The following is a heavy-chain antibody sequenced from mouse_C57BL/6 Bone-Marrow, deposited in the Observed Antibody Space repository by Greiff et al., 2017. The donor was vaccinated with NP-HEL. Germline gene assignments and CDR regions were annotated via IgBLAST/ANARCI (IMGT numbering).Heavy chain of an antibody. V-gene: IGHV1-9*01. CDR3: ARDSSGYRRTWFAY. D-gene: IGHD3-2*02. CDR2: ILPGSGST. J-gene: IGHJ3*01. CDR1: GYTFTGSW. Sequence: VQLQQSGAELMKPGASVKLSCKATGYTFTGSWIEWVKQRPGHGLEWIGEILPGSGSTNYNDKFKGKATFTADTSSNTAYMQLSSLTTEDSAIYYCARDSSGYRRTWFAYWGQGTLVTVSA.